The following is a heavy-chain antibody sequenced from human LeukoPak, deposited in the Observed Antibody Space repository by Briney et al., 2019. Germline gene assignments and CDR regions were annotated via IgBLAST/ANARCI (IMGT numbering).Heavy chain of an antibody. J-gene: IGHJ4*02. Sequence: ESLKISCKGSGYNFTHNWIRWVGQKPGRGLGWLGVIFPADSNTAYNSSFRGQVTISVDKSIDTAYLQWGSLKASDSAIYYCARHRATGTWSDFDYWGQGTVVTVSS. CDR3: ARHRATGTWSDFDY. CDR1: GYNFTHNW. D-gene: IGHD1-14*01. V-gene: IGHV5-51*01. CDR2: IFPADSNT.